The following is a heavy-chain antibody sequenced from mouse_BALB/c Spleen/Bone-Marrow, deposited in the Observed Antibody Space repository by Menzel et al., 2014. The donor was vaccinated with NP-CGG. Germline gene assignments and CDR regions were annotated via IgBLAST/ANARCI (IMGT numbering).Heavy chain of an antibody. CDR2: ISSGGTYT. V-gene: IGHV5-9-1*01. Sequence: EVNLVDSGGGLVKPGGSLKLSCAASGFTFSSYAMSWVRQTPEKRLEWVATISSGGTYTYFPDSVKGRFTISRDNAKNTLYLQMSSLRSEDTAMFYCTGSGGEYSLDYWGQGTSVTVSS. CDR1: GFTFSSYA. J-gene: IGHJ4*01. CDR3: TGSGGEYSLDY.